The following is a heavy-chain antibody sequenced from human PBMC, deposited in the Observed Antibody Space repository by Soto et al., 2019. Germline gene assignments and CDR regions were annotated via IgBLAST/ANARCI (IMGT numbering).Heavy chain of an antibody. V-gene: IGHV4-31*01. CDR1: GRSISSGGYY. D-gene: IGHD4-17*01. CDR3: ARVSTVGYSGMDV. CDR2: IYYSGST. Sequence: QLQLQESGPGLVKPSQTLSLTCTVSGRSISSGGYYWSWIRQHPGKGLEWIGYIYYSGSTYYNPSLKSPITISVDTSKNQCSLKLSSVTAADTAVDYCARVSTVGYSGMDVWGQGTTVTVSS. J-gene: IGHJ6*02.